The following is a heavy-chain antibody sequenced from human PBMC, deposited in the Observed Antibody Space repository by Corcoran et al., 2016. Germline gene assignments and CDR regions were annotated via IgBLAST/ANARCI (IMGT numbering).Heavy chain of an antibody. CDR2: IFWNDDK. CDR3: AHRGTKGEASAPNWFDS. V-gene: IGHV2-5*01. D-gene: IGHD2-8*01. Sequence: QITLKESGPTLVKPTQTLTLTCTFSGFSLTSGVGVGWIRQPPGRALEWLALIFWNDDKRYNPSLESRLTITKDTFKKQVGLTMTNMDPVDTATYYWAHRGTKGEASAPNWFDSWGQGTLVTVSS. CDR1: GFSLTSGVG. J-gene: IGHJ5*01.